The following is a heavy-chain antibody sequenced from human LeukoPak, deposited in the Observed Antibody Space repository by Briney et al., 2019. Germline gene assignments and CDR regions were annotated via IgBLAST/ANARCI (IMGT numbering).Heavy chain of an antibody. J-gene: IGHJ4*02. V-gene: IGHV3-30*04. Sequence: PGGSLRLSCAASGFTFSSYAMHWVRQPPGKGLEWVAVISYDGSNKYYADSVKGRFTISRDNSKNTLYLQMNSLRAEDTAVYYCAKEGSIFGVVIRPYYFDYWGQGTLVTVSS. D-gene: IGHD3-3*01. CDR3: AKEGSIFGVVIRPYYFDY. CDR2: ISYDGSNK. CDR1: GFTFSSYA.